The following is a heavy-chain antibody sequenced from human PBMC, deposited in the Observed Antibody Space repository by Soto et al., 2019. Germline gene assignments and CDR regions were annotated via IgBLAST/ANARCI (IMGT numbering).Heavy chain of an antibody. D-gene: IGHD3-10*01. Sequence: PGGSLRLSCAASGFTFSSYGMHWVHQAPGKGLEWVAVISYDGSNKYYADSVKGRFTISRDNSKNTLYLQMNSLRAEDTAVYYCAKDPFYGSGSLQGNWFDLWGQGTLVTVSS. CDR2: ISYDGSNK. CDR3: AKDPFYGSGSLQGNWFDL. J-gene: IGHJ5*02. CDR1: GFTFSSYG. V-gene: IGHV3-30*18.